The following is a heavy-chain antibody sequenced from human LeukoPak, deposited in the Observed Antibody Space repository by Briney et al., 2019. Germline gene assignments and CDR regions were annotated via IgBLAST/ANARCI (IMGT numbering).Heavy chain of an antibody. CDR2: IYPGDSDT. Sequence: GESLKISCKGSGYSFTSYWIGWVRQMPGKGLEWMGIIYPGDSDTRYSPSFQGQVTISADKSISTAYLQWSSLKASDTAMYYCARHNKEWSSSWYFEENYYYYYMDVWGKGTTVTVSS. J-gene: IGHJ6*03. D-gene: IGHD6-13*01. V-gene: IGHV5-51*01. CDR3: ARHNKEWSSSWYFEENYYYYYMDV. CDR1: GYSFTSYW.